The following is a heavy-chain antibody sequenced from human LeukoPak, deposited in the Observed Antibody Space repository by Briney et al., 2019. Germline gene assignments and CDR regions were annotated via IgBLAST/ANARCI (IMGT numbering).Heavy chain of an antibody. Sequence: GGSLRLSCAASGFTFSSYSMNWVRQAPGKGLEWVSYISSSSSTIYYADSVKGRFTVSRDNAKNSLYLQMNSLRAQDTAVYYCARERSVPGFSGWSWRYFDYWGQGTLVTVSS. J-gene: IGHJ4*02. CDR1: GFTFSSYS. CDR3: ARERSVPGFSGWSWRYFDY. V-gene: IGHV3-48*01. D-gene: IGHD6-19*01. CDR2: ISSSSSTI.